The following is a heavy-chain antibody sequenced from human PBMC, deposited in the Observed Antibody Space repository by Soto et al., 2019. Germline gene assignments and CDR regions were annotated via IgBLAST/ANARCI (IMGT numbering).Heavy chain of an antibody. CDR1: GGTFSSYA. CDR2: IIPIFGTA. Sequence: SVKVSCKASGGTFSSYAISWVRQAPGQGLEWMGGIIPIFGTANYAQKFQGRVTITADESTSTAYMELSSLRSEDTAVYYCARDWYYYDSSGYLAYWGQGTLVTVSS. D-gene: IGHD3-22*01. CDR3: ARDWYYYDSSGYLAY. V-gene: IGHV1-69*13. J-gene: IGHJ4*02.